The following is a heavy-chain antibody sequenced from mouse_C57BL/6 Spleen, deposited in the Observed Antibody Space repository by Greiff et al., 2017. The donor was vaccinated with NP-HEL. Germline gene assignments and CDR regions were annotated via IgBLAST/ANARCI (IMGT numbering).Heavy chain of an antibody. CDR3: TPFTTVEEAY. Sequence: VQLQQSGAELVRPGASVKLSCTASGFNIKDYYMHWVKQRPEQCLEWIGRIDPEDGDTEYAPKFQGKATMTADTSSNTAYLQLSSLTSEDTAVYYCTPFTTVEEAYWGQGTLVTVSA. CDR2: IDPEDGDT. D-gene: IGHD1-1*01. V-gene: IGHV14-1*01. CDR1: GFNIKDYY. J-gene: IGHJ3*01.